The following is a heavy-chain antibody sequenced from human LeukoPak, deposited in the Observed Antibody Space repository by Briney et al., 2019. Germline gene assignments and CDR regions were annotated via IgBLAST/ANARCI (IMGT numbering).Heavy chain of an antibody. V-gene: IGHV1-2*06. CDR3: ARASQKYNWFDP. J-gene: IGHJ5*02. CDR1: GYTFTGYY. Sequence: ASVKVSCKASGYTFTGYYMHWVRQAPGQGLEWMGRINPNSGGTNYAQKFQGRVTMTRDTSISTAYMGLSRLRSDDTAVYYCARASQKYNWFDPWGQGTLVTVSS. CDR2: INPNSGGT.